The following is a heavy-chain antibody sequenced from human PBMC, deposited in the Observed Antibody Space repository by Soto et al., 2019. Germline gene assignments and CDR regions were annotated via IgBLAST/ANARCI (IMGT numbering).Heavy chain of an antibody. J-gene: IGHJ4*02. V-gene: IGHV3-48*03. D-gene: IGHD3-16*02. Sequence: GSLRLSCTASGFTFSNYEMNWVRQAPGKGLEWVSYITSTGSTIYYADSVKGRFTISRDNAKNSLYLQMNGLRAEDTAVYYCARGNSPVNVYWGQGTLVTVSS. CDR1: GFTFSNYE. CDR2: ITSTGSTI. CDR3: ARGNSPVNVY.